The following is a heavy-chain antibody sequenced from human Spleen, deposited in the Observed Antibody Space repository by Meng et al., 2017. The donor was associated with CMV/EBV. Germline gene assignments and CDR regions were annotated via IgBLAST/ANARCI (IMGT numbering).Heavy chain of an antibody. CDR2: IIPIFGAA. D-gene: IGHD2-2*01. V-gene: IGHV1-69*05. Sequence: SVKVSCKASGGTFRRYDISWVRQAPGQGLEWMGGIIPIFGAANYTQKFQGRVTITTDESTSTVYMDLSSLRSEDTAVYYCAIFDCSTTSCYGLYYFGMDVWGQGTLVTVSS. CDR1: GGTFRRYD. J-gene: IGHJ6*02. CDR3: AIFDCSTTSCYGLYYFGMDV.